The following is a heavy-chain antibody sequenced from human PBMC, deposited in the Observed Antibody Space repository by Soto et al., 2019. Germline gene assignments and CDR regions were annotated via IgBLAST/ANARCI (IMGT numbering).Heavy chain of an antibody. CDR2: VSAYNGNT. Sequence: ASVKVSCKASGYTFSNYGISWVRQAPGQGLEWMGWVSAYNGNTNYAQKVQGRVTMTTETSTSTAYMELRSLRSDDTAVYYCARDLYRNGYDSYFEYWGQGTLVTVSS. V-gene: IGHV1-18*04. D-gene: IGHD3-3*01. CDR3: ARDLYRNGYDSYFEY. J-gene: IGHJ4*02. CDR1: GYTFSNYG.